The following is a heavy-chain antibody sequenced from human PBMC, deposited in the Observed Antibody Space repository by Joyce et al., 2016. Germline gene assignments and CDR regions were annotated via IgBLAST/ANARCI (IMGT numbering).Heavy chain of an antibody. V-gene: IGHV5-51*01. CDR3: ARRGEHCSGGSCYSYYGLDV. CDR1: GYTFTRYW. D-gene: IGHD2-15*01. Sequence: VQLVQSGTEVKKPGESLKISCKASGYTFTRYWIGCVRQMPGKGLEWMGIIYPGDSDTRYSPSFQGQVTISADKSISTAYLQWSSLKASDTAMYYCARRGEHCSGGSCYSYYGLDVWGQGTTVTVSS. J-gene: IGHJ6*02. CDR2: IYPGDSDT.